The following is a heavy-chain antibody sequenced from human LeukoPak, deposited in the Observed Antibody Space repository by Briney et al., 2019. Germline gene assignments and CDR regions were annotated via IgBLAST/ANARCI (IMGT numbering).Heavy chain of an antibody. Sequence: QPGGSLRLSCAASGFTFSSYWMPWVRQAPGKGLVWVSRINSDGSSTSYADSMKGRFTISRDNAKNTLYLQMNSLRAEDTAVYYCARGGYYYDSSGYYSWIDYWGQGTLVTVSS. J-gene: IGHJ4*02. CDR2: INSDGSST. CDR3: ARGGYYYDSSGYYSWIDY. CDR1: GFTFSSYW. D-gene: IGHD3-22*01. V-gene: IGHV3-74*01.